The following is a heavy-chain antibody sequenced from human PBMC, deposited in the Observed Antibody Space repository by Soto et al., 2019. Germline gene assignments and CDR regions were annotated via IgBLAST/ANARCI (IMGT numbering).Heavy chain of an antibody. D-gene: IGHD3-10*01. CDR2: INGDGRNT. CDR3: ARDSMARGRYSNCFDP. Sequence: PGGSLRLSSAASGFIFSSYWMHWVRQAPGKGPVWVGRINGDGRNTRYTDSVKGRFTISRDNAKNTLYLQMDSLRAEDTAVYYCARDSMARGRYSNCFDPGRQGSVVAVSS. CDR1: GFIFSSYW. J-gene: IGHJ5*02. V-gene: IGHV3-74*01.